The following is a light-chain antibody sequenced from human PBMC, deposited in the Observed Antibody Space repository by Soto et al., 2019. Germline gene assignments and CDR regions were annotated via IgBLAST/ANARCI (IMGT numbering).Light chain of an antibody. Sequence: QSALTQPASVSGSPGQSITISCTGTSSDVGSYTYVSWHQQHPGQAPRLMIYEVTHRASGVPDRFSASKSGNTASLTISGLQAGDEADYYCSSYRSSSTYVFGTGTKVTVL. CDR2: EVT. V-gene: IGLV2-14*01. J-gene: IGLJ1*01. CDR1: SSDVGSYTY. CDR3: SSYRSSSTYV.